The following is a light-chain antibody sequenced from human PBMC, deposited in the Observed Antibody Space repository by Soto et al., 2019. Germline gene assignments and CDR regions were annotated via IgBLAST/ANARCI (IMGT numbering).Light chain of an antibody. CDR1: QSISSY. CDR3: QQCYSTPYT. Sequence: DIPMTQSPSSLSASVGDRVTITCRASQSISSYLNWYQQKPGKAPKLLIYAASSLQSGVPSRFSGSGSGTDFTLTISSLQPEDFSTYYCQQCYSTPYTFGPGTKVDIK. J-gene: IGKJ3*01. V-gene: IGKV1-39*01. CDR2: AAS.